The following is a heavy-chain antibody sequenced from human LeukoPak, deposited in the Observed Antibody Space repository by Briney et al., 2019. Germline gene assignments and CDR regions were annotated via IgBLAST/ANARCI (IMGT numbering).Heavy chain of an antibody. J-gene: IGHJ4*02. V-gene: IGHV1-8*01. CDR2: MNPNSGNT. CDR3: ATDYYDSSGYYPFDY. D-gene: IGHD3-22*01. Sequence: GASVKVSCKASGYTFTSYDINWVRQATGQGLEWMGWMNPNSGNTGYAQKFQGRVTMTRSTSISTAYMELSSLRSEDTAVYYCATDYYDSSGYYPFDYWGQGTLVTVSS. CDR1: GYTFTSYD.